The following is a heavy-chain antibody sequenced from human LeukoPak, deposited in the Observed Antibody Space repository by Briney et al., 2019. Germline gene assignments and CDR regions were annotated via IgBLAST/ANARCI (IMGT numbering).Heavy chain of an antibody. V-gene: IGHV1-2*02. CDR3: VRAVSGTLGGAFDI. D-gene: IGHD1-7*01. CDR2: INPNSGVT. J-gene: IGHJ3*02. CDR1: GYTFTDYF. Sequence: GASVKVSCKASGYTFTDYFIHWMRQTPGQGLEWLGWINPNSGVTRYAQKFRYRVTMTRDTAAYMALSSLKSDDTAVYYCVRAVSGTLGGAFDIWGQGTAVTVSS.